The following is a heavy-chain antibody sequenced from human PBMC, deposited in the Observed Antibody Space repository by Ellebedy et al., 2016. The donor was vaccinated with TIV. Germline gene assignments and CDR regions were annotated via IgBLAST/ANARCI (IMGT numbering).Heavy chain of an antibody. J-gene: IGHJ4*02. V-gene: IGHV3-72*01. CDR3: ARQMGD. D-gene: IGHD3-16*01. CDR2: VRNKAKSHTT. Sequence: GESLKISCAASGFTFSDHSMDWVRQAPGKGLEWVGRVRNKAKSHTTEYAASVKGRFTISRDDSKNSVYLQMNSLKTEDTAVYYCARQMGDWGQGTLVTVSS. CDR1: GFTFSDHS.